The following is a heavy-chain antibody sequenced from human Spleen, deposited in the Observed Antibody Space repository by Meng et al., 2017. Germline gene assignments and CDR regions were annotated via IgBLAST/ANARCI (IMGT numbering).Heavy chain of an antibody. CDR3: ASFECSVGSCYSFAPGAFDI. D-gene: IGHD2-15*01. Sequence: SVKVSCKASGGTFSSYAISWVRQAPGQGPEWMGGIIPIFGTANYAQKFQGRVTITADESTSTAYMELSSLRSEGTAVYYCASFECSVGSCYSFAPGAFDIWGQGTVVTVSS. J-gene: IGHJ3*02. V-gene: IGHV1-69*13. CDR1: GGTFSSYA. CDR2: IIPIFGTA.